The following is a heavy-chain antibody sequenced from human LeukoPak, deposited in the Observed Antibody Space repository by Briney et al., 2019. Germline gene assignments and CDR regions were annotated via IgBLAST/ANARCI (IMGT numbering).Heavy chain of an antibody. D-gene: IGHD3-22*01. CDR2: ISAYNGNT. Sequence: ASVKVSCKASGYTFTSYGISWVRQAPGQGLEWMGWISAYNGNTNYAQKLQGRVTMTTDTSTSTAYMELRSLRSDDTAVYYCARDLGYDSSGYYYSAFDIWGQGTMVTVSS. CDR1: GYTFTSYG. J-gene: IGHJ3*02. V-gene: IGHV1-18*01. CDR3: ARDLGYDSSGYYYSAFDI.